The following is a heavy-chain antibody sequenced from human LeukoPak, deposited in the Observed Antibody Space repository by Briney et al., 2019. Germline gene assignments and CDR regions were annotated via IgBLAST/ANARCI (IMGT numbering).Heavy chain of an antibody. Sequence: GGSLRLSCAASGFTFSSYSMNWVRRAPGKGLEWVSYISGSSSTIYYADSVKGRFTISRDNSKNTLYLQMNSLRAEDTAVYYCARDRVSVTGGWFDPWGQGTLVTVSS. CDR1: GFTFSSYS. V-gene: IGHV3-48*01. CDR3: ARDRVSVTGGWFDP. CDR2: ISGSSSTI. J-gene: IGHJ5*02. D-gene: IGHD4-17*01.